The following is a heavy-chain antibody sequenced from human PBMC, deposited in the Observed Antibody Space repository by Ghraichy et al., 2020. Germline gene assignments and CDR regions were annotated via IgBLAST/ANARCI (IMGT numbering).Heavy chain of an antibody. D-gene: IGHD4-17*01. CDR3: ARSHYRDYSFVFDS. J-gene: IGHJ4*02. CDR2: TYYRSKWYS. V-gene: IGHV6-1*01. Sequence: SQTLSLTCAISGDSVSSNSVAWSWIRQSPSRGLEWLGRTYYRSKWYSDYTISVKGRVTINPYTSKNQFSLQLNSVTPEDTAVYYCARSHYRDYSFVFDSWGQGTLVTVSP. CDR1: GDSVSSNSVA.